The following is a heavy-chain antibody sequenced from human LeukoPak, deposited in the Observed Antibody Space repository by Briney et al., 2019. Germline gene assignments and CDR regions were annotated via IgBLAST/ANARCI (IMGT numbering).Heavy chain of an antibody. Sequence: GGSLRLSCAASGFTFSSYSMNWVRQAPGKGLEWVSYISSSSSTTYYADSVKGRFTISRDNAKNSLYLQMNSLRAEDTAVYYCAREGITFGGVIVGFDYWGQGTLVTVSS. CDR3: AREGITFGGVIVGFDY. CDR1: GFTFSSYS. CDR2: ISSSSSTT. J-gene: IGHJ4*02. V-gene: IGHV3-48*01. D-gene: IGHD3-16*02.